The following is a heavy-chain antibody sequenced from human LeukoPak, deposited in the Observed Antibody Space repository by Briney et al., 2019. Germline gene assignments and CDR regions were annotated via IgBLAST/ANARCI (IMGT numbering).Heavy chain of an antibody. D-gene: IGHD1-1*01. CDR1: GFTFSSYA. J-gene: IGHJ4*02. CDR3: ARGYNWNDDRYFDY. V-gene: IGHV3-30*01. Sequence: GGSLRLSCAASGFTFSSYAMHWVRQAPGKGLEWVAVISYDGSNKYYADSVKGRFTISRENSKNTLYLQMNSLRAEDTAVYYCARGYNWNDDRYFDYWGQGTLVTVSS. CDR2: ISYDGSNK.